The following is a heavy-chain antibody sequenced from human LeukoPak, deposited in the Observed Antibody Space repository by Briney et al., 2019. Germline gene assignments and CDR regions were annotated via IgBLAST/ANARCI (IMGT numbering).Heavy chain of an antibody. CDR1: GFTFSNAW. Sequence: GGSLRLSCAASGFTFSNAWMSWVRQAPGKGLEWVGRIKSKTDGRKTDYAAPVKVSFTISKDNNKNTLYLQMNSLRAEDAAVYYCAKNIQQLAEIYFDYWGQGTLVTVSS. CDR3: AKNIQQLAEIYFDY. J-gene: IGHJ4*02. D-gene: IGHD6-13*01. V-gene: IGHV3-15*01. CDR2: IKSKTDGRKT.